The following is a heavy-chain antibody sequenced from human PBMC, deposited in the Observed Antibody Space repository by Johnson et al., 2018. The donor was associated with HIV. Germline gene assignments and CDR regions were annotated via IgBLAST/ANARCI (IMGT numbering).Heavy chain of an antibody. CDR2: ITWDGDRT. CDR3: ARDRRHYSDSSGYPDSDAFDI. V-gene: IGHV3-20*04. J-gene: IGHJ3*02. CDR1: GFTFDDYG. D-gene: IGHD3-22*01. Sequence: VQLVESGGGVERPGGSLRLSCATSGFTFDDYGMSWVRQVPGKGLEWVSGITWDGDRTGYADSVKGRFTISRANAKTSLYLQMNSLRAEDTALYYCARDRRHYSDSSGYPDSDAFDIWGQGTMVTVSS.